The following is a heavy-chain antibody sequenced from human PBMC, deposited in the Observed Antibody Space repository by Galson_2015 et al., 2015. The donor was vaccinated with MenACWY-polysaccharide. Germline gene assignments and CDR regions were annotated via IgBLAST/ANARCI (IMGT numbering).Heavy chain of an antibody. CDR3: AHYSYGTPTDY. CDR1: GFPLSTSGVG. J-gene: IGHJ4*02. Sequence: PALVKPTQTLTLTCTFSGFPLSTSGVGVGWIRQPPGKALEWLALIYWDDDKRYSPSLKSRLTITKDTSKNQVVLTMTNMDPVDTATYYCAHYSYGTPTDYWGQGTLVTVSS. CDR2: IYWDDDK. D-gene: IGHD5-18*01. V-gene: IGHV2-5*02.